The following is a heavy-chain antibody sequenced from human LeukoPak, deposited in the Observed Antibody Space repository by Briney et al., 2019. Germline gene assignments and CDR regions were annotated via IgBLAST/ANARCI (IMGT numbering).Heavy chain of an antibody. CDR1: GGSISSSY. CDR2: IYTSGST. D-gene: IGHD2-2*02. V-gene: IGHV4-4*07. CDR3: ARATPILGYCSSTSCYTDY. Sequence: SETLSLTCTVSGGSISSSYWSWIRQPAGKGLEWIGGIYTSGSTNYNPSLKSRVTMSVDTSKNQFSLKLSSVTAADTAVYYCARATPILGYCSSTSCYTDYWGQGTLVTVSS. J-gene: IGHJ4*02.